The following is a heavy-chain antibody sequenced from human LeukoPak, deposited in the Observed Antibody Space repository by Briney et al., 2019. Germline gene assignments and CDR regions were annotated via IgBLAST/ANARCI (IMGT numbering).Heavy chain of an antibody. J-gene: IGHJ4*02. Sequence: QPGGSLRLSCAPSGFTFSSYAMSWVRQAPGKGLEWVSAISGSGGSTYYADSVKGRFTISRDNSKNTLYLQMNSLRAEDTAVYYCGRGGGYYRVVDYWGQGTLVTVSS. CDR3: GRGGGYYRVVDY. CDR1: GFTFSSYA. D-gene: IGHD3-3*01. V-gene: IGHV3-23*01. CDR2: ISGSGGST.